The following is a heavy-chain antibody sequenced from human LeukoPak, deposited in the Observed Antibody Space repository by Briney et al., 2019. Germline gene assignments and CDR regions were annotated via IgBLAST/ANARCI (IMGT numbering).Heavy chain of an antibody. CDR2: IYYSGST. V-gene: IGHV4-59*01. CDR3: VRGPYGSSISNWFDP. D-gene: IGHD3-10*01. J-gene: IGHJ5*02. Sequence: SETLSLTCTVSGGSISSYYWSWIRQPPGKGLEWIGYIYYSGSTHYNPSLNSRLSMSVDTPNKQFSLNLRSVTAADTAVYYCVRGPYGSSISNWFDPWGQGLLVTVSS. CDR1: GGSISSYY.